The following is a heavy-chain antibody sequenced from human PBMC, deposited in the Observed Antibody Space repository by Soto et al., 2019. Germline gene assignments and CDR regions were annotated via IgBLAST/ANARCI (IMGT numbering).Heavy chain of an antibody. V-gene: IGHV4-59*01. CDR2: IYYSGST. J-gene: IGHJ5*02. Sequence: SETLSLTCTVSGGSISSYYWSWIRQPPGKGLEWIGYIYYSGSTNYNPSLKSRVTISVDTSKNQFSLKLSSVTAADTAVYYCARDRGIAAAGTGGDWFDPWGQGTLVTVSS. CDR1: GGSISSYY. D-gene: IGHD6-13*01. CDR3: ARDRGIAAAGTGGDWFDP.